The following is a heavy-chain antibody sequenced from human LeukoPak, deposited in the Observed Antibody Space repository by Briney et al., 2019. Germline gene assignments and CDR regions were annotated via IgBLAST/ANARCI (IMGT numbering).Heavy chain of an antibody. D-gene: IGHD6-13*01. Sequence: GSLRLSCAASGFTFSSYVMHWGRQAGGKGLGLVGVISYDGSNKYYAESVKGRFTISRDNSKNTLYMQLNSLRAEDTAVYYCAKSFPVAGTFGDYWGQGTLVTVSS. CDR2: ISYDGSNK. V-gene: IGHV3-30*18. CDR3: AKSFPVAGTFGDY. J-gene: IGHJ4*02. CDR1: GFTFSSYV.